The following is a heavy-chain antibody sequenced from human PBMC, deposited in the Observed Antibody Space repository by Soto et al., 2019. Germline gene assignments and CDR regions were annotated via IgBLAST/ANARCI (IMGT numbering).Heavy chain of an antibody. Sequence: PSETLSLTCTVSGGSISSGGYYWSWIRQHPGKGLEWIGYIYYSGSTYYNPSLKSRVTISVDTSKNQFSLKLSSVTAADTAVYYCARGHYHYICGSYRYDSSIDYWGQGTLVTVSS. CDR1: GGSISSGGYY. D-gene: IGHD3-16*02. CDR2: IYYSGST. CDR3: ARGHYHYICGSYRYDSSIDY. J-gene: IGHJ4*02. V-gene: IGHV4-31*03.